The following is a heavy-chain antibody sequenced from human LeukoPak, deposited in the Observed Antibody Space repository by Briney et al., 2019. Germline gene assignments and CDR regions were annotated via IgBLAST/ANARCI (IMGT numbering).Heavy chain of an antibody. CDR2: ISGSGGSI. D-gene: IGHD3-22*01. Sequence: GGSLRLSRAASGFTFSSYAMSWVRQAPGKGLEWVSGISGSGGSIYYADSVKGRFTISRDNSKNTLYLQMNSLRAEDTAVYYCAKGHQDYYDSSGYFFFDYWGQGTLVTVSS. CDR1: GFTFSSYA. CDR3: AKGHQDYYDSSGYFFFDY. V-gene: IGHV3-23*01. J-gene: IGHJ4*02.